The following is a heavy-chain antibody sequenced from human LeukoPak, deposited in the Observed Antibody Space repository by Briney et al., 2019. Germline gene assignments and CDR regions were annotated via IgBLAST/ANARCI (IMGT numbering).Heavy chain of an antibody. CDR2: IGAYNGNT. CDR1: GYSFTSYG. CDR3: TRGHIGVPFDY. D-gene: IGHD3-16*02. Sequence: ASVTVSCKASGYSFTSYGINWVRQAPGQGLEWMGWIGAYNGNTNYAQKLQGRVTMTTDTSTTTAYMELRSLRSDDTAVYYCTRGHIGVPFDYWGQGTLVTVSS. J-gene: IGHJ4*02. V-gene: IGHV1-18*04.